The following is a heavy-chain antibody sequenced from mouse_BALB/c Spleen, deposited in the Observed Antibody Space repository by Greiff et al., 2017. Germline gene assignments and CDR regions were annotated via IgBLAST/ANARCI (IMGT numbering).Heavy chain of an antibody. CDR3: ARLRGAMDY. CDR2: ISDGGSYT. V-gene: IGHV5-4*02. D-gene: IGHD1-1*01. CDR1: GFTFSDYY. Sequence: EVQLVESGGGLVKPGGSLKLSCAASGFTFSDYYMYWVRQTPEKRLEWVATISDGGSYTYYPDSVKGRFTISRDNAKNNLYLQMSSLKSEDTAMYYCARLRGAMDYWGQGTSVTVSS. J-gene: IGHJ4*01.